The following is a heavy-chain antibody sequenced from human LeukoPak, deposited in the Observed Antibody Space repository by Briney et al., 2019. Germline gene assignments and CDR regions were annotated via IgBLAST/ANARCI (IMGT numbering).Heavy chain of an antibody. Sequence: GESPKISCKGSGDSFTSYWIGWVRQMPGKGLEWMGIIYPGDSDTRYSPSFQGQVTISADKSISTAYLQWSSLKASDTAMYYCARTPGYCSSTSCYHYYGMDVWGKGTTVTVSS. CDR2: IYPGDSDT. CDR3: ARTPGYCSSTSCYHYYGMDV. CDR1: GDSFTSYW. V-gene: IGHV5-51*01. D-gene: IGHD2-2*01. J-gene: IGHJ6*04.